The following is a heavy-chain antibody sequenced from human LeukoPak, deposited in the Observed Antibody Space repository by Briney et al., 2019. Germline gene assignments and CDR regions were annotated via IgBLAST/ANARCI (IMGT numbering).Heavy chain of an antibody. V-gene: IGHV3-30*06. CDR1: GFTFSSYG. CDR2: ISYDGSNK. CDR3: ARKRIDSSSWPPPYYYYYMDV. D-gene: IGHD6-6*01. J-gene: IGHJ6*03. Sequence: GRSLRLSCAASGFTFSSYGMHWVRQAPGKGLEWVAVISYDGSNKYYADSVKGRFTISRDNSKNTLYLQMNSLRAEDTAVYYCARKRIDSSSWPPPYYYYYMDVWGKGTTVTVSS.